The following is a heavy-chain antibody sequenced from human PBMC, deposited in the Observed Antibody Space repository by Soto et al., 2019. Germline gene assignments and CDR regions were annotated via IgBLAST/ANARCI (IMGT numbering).Heavy chain of an antibody. CDR1: GFTFSSYG. CDR2: IWYDGRNT. Sequence: QVQLVESGGGVVQPGRSLRLSCAASGFTFSSYGMHWVRQAPGKGLEWVAVIWYDGRNTYYADSVKGRFTISRDNSKNTLYLQMNSLRAEDTAVYYCARTAYYYDSSGYYFDCWGQGTLVTGSS. V-gene: IGHV3-33*01. J-gene: IGHJ4*02. D-gene: IGHD3-22*01. CDR3: ARTAYYYDSSGYYFDC.